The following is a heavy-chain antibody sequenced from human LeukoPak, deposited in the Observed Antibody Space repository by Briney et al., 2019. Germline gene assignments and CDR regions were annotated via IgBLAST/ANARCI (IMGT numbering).Heavy chain of an antibody. J-gene: IGHJ4*01. V-gene: IGHV3-30*03. CDR2: ISYDGSNK. Sequence: GGSLRLSCAASGFTFSDYYMSWIRQAPGKGLEWVAVISYDGSNKYYADSVKGRFTISRDNSKNTLYLQMNSLRVEDTAVYYCARGLWGPDYWGQGTLVTVSS. CDR3: ARGLWGPDY. D-gene: IGHD2/OR15-2a*01. CDR1: GFTFSDYY.